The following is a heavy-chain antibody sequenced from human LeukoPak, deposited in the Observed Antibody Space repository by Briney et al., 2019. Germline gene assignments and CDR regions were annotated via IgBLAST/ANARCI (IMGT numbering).Heavy chain of an antibody. Sequence: GGSLRLSCAASGFTFNSYEMNWVRQAPGKGLEWVSYISSSGYTIHYADSVKGRFTISRDNAKNSLYLQMNSLRAEDTAVYYCARGRDGYNMYHFDYWGQGTLVTVSS. D-gene: IGHD5-24*01. CDR3: ARGRDGYNMYHFDY. CDR1: GFTFNSYE. J-gene: IGHJ4*02. CDR2: ISSSGYTI. V-gene: IGHV3-48*03.